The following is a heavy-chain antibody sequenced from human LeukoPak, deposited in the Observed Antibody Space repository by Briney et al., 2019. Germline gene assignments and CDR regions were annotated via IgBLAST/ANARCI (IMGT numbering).Heavy chain of an antibody. CDR1: GGTFSSYA. J-gene: IGHJ5*02. V-gene: IGHV1-69*05. CDR2: ITPIFGTA. D-gene: IGHD3-10*01. Sequence: SVKVSCKASGGTFSSYAISWVRQAPGQGLEWMGGITPIFGTANYAQKFQGRVTITTDESTSTAYMELSSLRSEDTAVYYCAGRGPNWFDPWGQGTLVTVSS. CDR3: AGRGPNWFDP.